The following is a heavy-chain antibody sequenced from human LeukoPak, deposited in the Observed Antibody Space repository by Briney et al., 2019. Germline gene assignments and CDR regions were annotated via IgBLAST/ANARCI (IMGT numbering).Heavy chain of an antibody. Sequence: ASVKVSCKVSGYTLTELSMHWVRQAPGKGLEWMGGFDPEDGEIIYAQKFQGRVTMTEDTSTDTAYMELSSLRSEDTAVYYCATTIPEVLKGYYGMDVWGQGTTVTVSS. CDR2: FDPEDGEI. CDR1: GYTLTELS. V-gene: IGHV1-24*01. J-gene: IGHJ6*02. CDR3: ATTIPEVLKGYYGMDV. D-gene: IGHD2-2*02.